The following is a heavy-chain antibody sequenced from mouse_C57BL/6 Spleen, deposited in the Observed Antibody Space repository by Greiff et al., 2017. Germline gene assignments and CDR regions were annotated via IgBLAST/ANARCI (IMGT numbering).Heavy chain of an antibody. CDR1: GFSLTSYA. V-gene: IGHV2-9-1*01. D-gene: IGHD4-1*01. CDR3: ARIWDGDYYAMDY. Sequence: VKLMESGPGLVAPSQSLSITCTVSGFSLTSYAISWVRQPPGKGLEWLGVIWTGGGTNYNSALKSRLSISKDNSKSQVFLKMNSLQTDDTARYYCARIWDGDYYAMDYWGQGTSVTVSS. CDR2: IWTGGGT. J-gene: IGHJ4*01.